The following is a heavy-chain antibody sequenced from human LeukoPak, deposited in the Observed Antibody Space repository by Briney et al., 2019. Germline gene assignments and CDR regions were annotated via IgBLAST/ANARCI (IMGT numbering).Heavy chain of an antibody. Sequence: GGSLRLSCAASGFTFSSYAMSWVRQAPGKGLEWVSLISGSGGSTYYADSVKGRFTISRDNSKNTFYLQMNSLRAEDTAVYYCAKHYGSGSYVPMDVWGQGTTVTVSS. CDR1: GFTFSSYA. J-gene: IGHJ6*02. D-gene: IGHD3-10*01. CDR2: ISGSGGST. V-gene: IGHV3-23*01. CDR3: AKHYGSGSYVPMDV.